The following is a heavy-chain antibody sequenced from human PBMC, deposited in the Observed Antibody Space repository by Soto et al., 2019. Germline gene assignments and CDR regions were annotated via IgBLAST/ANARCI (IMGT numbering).Heavy chain of an antibody. CDR3: ARVEGMDGYNYYYFDY. Sequence: SETLSLTCTVSGGSISSYYRSWIRQPPGKGLEWIGYIYYSGSTNYNPSLKSRVTISVDTSKNQFSLKLSSVTAADTAVYYCARVEGMDGYNYYYFDYWGQGTLVTVS. D-gene: IGHD5-12*01. V-gene: IGHV4-59*01. CDR2: IYYSGST. J-gene: IGHJ4*02. CDR1: GGSISSYY.